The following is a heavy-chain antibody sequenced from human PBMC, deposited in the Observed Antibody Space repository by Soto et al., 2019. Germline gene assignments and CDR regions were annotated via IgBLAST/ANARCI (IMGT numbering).Heavy chain of an antibody. CDR3: ARHDNMTLGSQYLDS. CDR1: GDSVSTNSAT. V-gene: IGHV6-1*01. Sequence: SQTLSLTCAISGDSVSTNSATWDWIRQSPSRGLEWLGRTYYRSKWYNDYVVSVKGRITINPDTSNNQLPLQLTSVTAADTALYFCARHDNMTLGSQYLDSWGPGTLVTVSS. CDR2: TYYRSKWYN. D-gene: IGHD1-1*01. J-gene: IGHJ4*02.